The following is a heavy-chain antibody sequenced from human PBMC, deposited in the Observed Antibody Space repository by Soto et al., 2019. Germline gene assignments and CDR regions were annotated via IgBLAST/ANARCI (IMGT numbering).Heavy chain of an antibody. J-gene: IGHJ3*01. D-gene: IGHD4-17*01. Sequence: EGQLLQSGGGLVQPGESLRLSCAASGFTFSSSGMSWVRQAPGKGLEWVSSISIRGDYRYYADSVKGRFTISRDNSKNTLHLQMSSLTAEDTALYYCANHGGFDFWGQGTMDAVSS. V-gene: IGHV3-23*01. CDR3: ANHGGFDF. CDR2: ISIRGDYR. CDR1: GFTFSSSG.